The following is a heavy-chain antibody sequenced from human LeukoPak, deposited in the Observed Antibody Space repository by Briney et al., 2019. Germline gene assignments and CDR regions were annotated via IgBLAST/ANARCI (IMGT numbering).Heavy chain of an antibody. D-gene: IGHD6-13*01. V-gene: IGHV5-51*01. CDR3: ARPTRIAAAGPFDY. J-gene: IGHJ4*02. CDR2: IYPGDSDT. Sequence: GESLKISCKGSGYSFTSYWIGWVRQVPGKGLEWMGIIYPGDSDTRYNPPFQGQVTISADKSTSIAYLQWSSLKASDTAMYYCARPTRIAAAGPFDYWGQGSLVTVSS. CDR1: GYSFTSYW.